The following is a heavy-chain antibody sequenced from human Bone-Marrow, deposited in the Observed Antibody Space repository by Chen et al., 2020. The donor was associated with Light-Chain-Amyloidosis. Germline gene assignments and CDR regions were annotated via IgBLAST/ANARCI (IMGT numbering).Heavy chain of an antibody. CDR2: INAYSGDT. Sequence: QVQLVQSGAEVKKPGASVKVSCKASGFTFTNHGFTWVRQAPGQGLEWMGWINAYSGDTNFAQRLQGRVTITTDTSTSTAYMELRSLGSDDTAVYYCARDPLRPKYSYGMDVWGQGTTVTVSS. CDR1: GFTFTNHG. CDR3: ARDPLRPKYSYGMDV. V-gene: IGHV1-18*01. J-gene: IGHJ6*02. D-gene: IGHD3-16*01.